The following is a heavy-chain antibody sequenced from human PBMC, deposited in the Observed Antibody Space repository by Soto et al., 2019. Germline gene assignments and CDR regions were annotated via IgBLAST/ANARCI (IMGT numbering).Heavy chain of an antibody. CDR1: GGSISSGGYS. J-gene: IGHJ5*02. D-gene: IGHD3-10*01. CDR2: IYHSGSI. V-gene: IGHV4-30-2*01. CDR3: ARQYYYGSGSYSWGWFEP. Sequence: PSETLSLTCAVSGGSISSGGYSWSWIRQPPGKGLEWIGYIYHSGSIYYNPSLKSRVTISVDTSKNQFSLKLSSVTAADTAVYYCARQYYYGSGSYSWGWFEPWGQGTLVTVSS.